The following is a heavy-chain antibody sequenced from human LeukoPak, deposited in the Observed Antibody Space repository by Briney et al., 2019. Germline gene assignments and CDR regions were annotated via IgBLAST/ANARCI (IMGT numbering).Heavy chain of an antibody. CDR3: ARFRQQIAYYYYYAVDV. CDR2: ISGSGGTI. Sequence: GGSLRLSCAASGLTLSSYEMNWVRQAPGKGLEWVSYISGSGGTIYNADSVEGRFTISRDNAKNSLYLQMNSLTAEDTAVYYCARFRQQIAYYYYYAVDVWGQGTTVTVSS. CDR1: GLTLSSYE. V-gene: IGHV3-48*03. D-gene: IGHD3-10*01. J-gene: IGHJ6*02.